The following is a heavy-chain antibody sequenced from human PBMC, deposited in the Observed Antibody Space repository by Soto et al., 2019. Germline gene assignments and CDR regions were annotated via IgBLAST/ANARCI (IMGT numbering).Heavy chain of an antibody. D-gene: IGHD2-8*01. CDR1: GYSFTSYW. CDR2: IYPGDSDT. CDR3: ARPFQPGYCTNGVCYQKESDY. J-gene: IGHJ4*02. V-gene: IGHV5-51*01. Sequence: EVQLVQSGAEVKKPGESLKISCKGSGYSFTSYWIGWVRQMPGKGLEWMGIIYPGDSDTRYSPSFQGQVTISADKSISTAYLQWSSLKASDTAMYYCARPFQPGYCTNGVCYQKESDYWGQGTLVTVSS.